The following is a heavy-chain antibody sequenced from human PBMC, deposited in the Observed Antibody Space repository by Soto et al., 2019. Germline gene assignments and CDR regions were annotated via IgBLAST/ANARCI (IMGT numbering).Heavy chain of an antibody. J-gene: IGHJ4*02. D-gene: IGHD3-16*01. CDR1: GYTFTSYG. V-gene: IGHV1-18*01. CDR3: ARDWFGIDY. CDR2: INPYNGNT. Sequence: QVQLVQSGAEVKKPGASVKVSCKASGYTFTSYGISWVQQAPGQGLEWMGWINPYNGNTNYAQKLQGRVTITPDTSTNTAYMELRSMGSDYTAVYYSARDWFGIDYWGQGTLVTVSS.